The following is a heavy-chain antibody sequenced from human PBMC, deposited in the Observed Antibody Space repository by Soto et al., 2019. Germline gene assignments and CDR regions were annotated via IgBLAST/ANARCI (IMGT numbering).Heavy chain of an antibody. V-gene: IGHV1-18*01. CDR1: GYTFTSYG. CDR3: EREGSSAFDY. Sequence: ASVKVSCKASGYTFTSYGISWLRQAPGPGLEWMGWISAYNGNTNYAQKLQCRVTMTTDTSTSTAYMQRRSLRSDDTAVDYGEREGSSAFDYWGQGTLVTVSS. CDR2: ISAYNGNT. J-gene: IGHJ4*02. D-gene: IGHD6-25*01.